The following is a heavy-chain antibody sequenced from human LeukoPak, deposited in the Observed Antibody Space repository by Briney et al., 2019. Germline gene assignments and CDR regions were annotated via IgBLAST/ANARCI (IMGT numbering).Heavy chain of an antibody. D-gene: IGHD3-9*01. V-gene: IGHV3-64*02. CDR2: ISNNGGST. J-gene: IGHJ3*01. CDR3: ARVHYDILTAHDAFDL. CDR1: GFTFSSYA. Sequence: GGSLRLSCAASGFTFSSYAMSWVRRAPGKGLECVSRISNNGGSTTYADSVKGRFTISRDNSRNTLYLQMGSLRADDMAVYYCARVHYDILTAHDAFDLWGQGTMVTVSS.